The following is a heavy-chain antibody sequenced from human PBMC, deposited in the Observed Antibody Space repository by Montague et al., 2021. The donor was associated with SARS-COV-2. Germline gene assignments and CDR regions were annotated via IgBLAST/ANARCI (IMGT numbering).Heavy chain of an antibody. CDR2: IRNDGSNK. J-gene: IGHJ4*02. V-gene: IGHV3-33*01. Sequence: SLRLSCAASGFTFSRYAMHWVRQAPGKGLEWVAVIRNDGSNKYYADSVKGRFTISRDNSKNMLYLQLNSLRAEDTAVYYCARDGRAVAPFDYWGQGTLVTVSS. CDR1: GFTFSRYA. D-gene: IGHD6-19*01. CDR3: ARDGRAVAPFDY.